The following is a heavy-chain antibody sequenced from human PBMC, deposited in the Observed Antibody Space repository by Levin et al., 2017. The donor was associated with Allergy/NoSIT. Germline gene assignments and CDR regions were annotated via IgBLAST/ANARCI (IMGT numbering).Heavy chain of an antibody. Sequence: PAASVKVSCKASGGTFSSYAISWVRQAPGQGLEWMGRIIPIFRTANYAQKFQVRVTMTADESTSTVYMELSSLRSEDTAVYYCARVESRETVEYSGFALGYSDYWGQGTLVTVSS. D-gene: IGHD5-12*01. CDR2: IIPIFRTA. CDR3: ARVESRETVEYSGFALGYSDY. J-gene: IGHJ4*02. CDR1: GGTFSSYA. V-gene: IGHV1-69*13.